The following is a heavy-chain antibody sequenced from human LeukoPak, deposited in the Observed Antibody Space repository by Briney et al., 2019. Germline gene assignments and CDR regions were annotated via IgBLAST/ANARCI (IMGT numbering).Heavy chain of an antibody. J-gene: IGHJ4*02. D-gene: IGHD3-16*02. CDR2: IKSKTDGGTT. CDR1: GFTFSNAW. V-gene: IGHV3-15*01. Sequence: GGSLRLSCAASGFTFSNAWMSWVRQAPGKGLEWVGRIKSKTDGGTTDYAAPVKGRFTISRDDSKNTLYQQMNSLKTEDTAVYYCTTDSYDYVWGSYRYTDYWGQGTLVTVSS. CDR3: TTDSYDYVWGSYRYTDY.